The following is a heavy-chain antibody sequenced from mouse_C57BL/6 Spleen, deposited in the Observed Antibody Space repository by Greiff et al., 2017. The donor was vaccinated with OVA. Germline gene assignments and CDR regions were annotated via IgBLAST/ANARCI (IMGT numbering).Heavy chain of an antibody. CDR1: GYTFTSYW. Sequence: QVQLKQPGAELVRPGSSVKLSCKASGYTFTSYWMDWVKQRPGQGLEWIGNIYPSDSETHYNQKFKDKATLTVDKSSSTAYMQLSSLTSEDSAVYYCARETYSNSFDYWGQGTTLTVSS. CDR2: IYPSDSET. CDR3: ARETYSNSFDY. D-gene: IGHD2-5*01. V-gene: IGHV1-61*01. J-gene: IGHJ2*01.